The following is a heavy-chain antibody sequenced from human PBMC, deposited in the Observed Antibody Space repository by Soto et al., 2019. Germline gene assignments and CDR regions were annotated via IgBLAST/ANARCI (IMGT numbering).Heavy chain of an antibody. J-gene: IGHJ6*03. CDR1: GFTFSSYW. CDR3: ARLSRYRYMDV. Sequence: EVQLVESGGGLVQPGGSLRLSCAASGFTFSSYWMSWVRQAPGKGLEWVANIKQDGSEKYYVDSVKGRFTISRDNAKNSRYLQMNSLRAEDTAVYYCARLSRYRYMDVWGKGTTVTVSS. D-gene: IGHD1-20*01. V-gene: IGHV3-7*01. CDR2: IKQDGSEK.